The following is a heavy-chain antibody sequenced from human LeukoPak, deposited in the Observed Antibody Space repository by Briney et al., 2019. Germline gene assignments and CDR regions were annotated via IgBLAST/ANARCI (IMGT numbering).Heavy chain of an antibody. Sequence: ASVKVSCKASGYTFTDYLMHWIRQAPGQGLEWMGWINPNSGAPEYAPKFQGRATMTRDMSTSTVYMELSRLRSDDTAVYYCARDGHRRYHYDSSGREDAFDIWGQGTMVTVSS. CDR1: GYTFTDYL. CDR2: INPNSGAP. J-gene: IGHJ3*02. CDR3: ARDGHRRYHYDSSGREDAFDI. D-gene: IGHD3-22*01. V-gene: IGHV1-2*02.